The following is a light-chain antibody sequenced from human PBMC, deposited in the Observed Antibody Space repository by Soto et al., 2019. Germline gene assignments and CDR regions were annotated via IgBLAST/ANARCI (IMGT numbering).Light chain of an antibody. CDR2: GSS. J-gene: IGKJ5*01. CDR3: EQAGSFPIT. CDR1: QAIRND. Sequence: DIQMTQSPSSLSASVGDRVTITCRASQAIRNDLAWYQQKPGRAPKRLIYGSSSLQSGVPSRFSGRGSGTEFTLTISSLQPEDFATYYCEQAGSFPITFGQGTRL. V-gene: IGKV1-17*01.